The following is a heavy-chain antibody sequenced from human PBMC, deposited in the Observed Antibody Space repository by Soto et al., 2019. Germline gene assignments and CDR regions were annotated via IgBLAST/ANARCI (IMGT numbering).Heavy chain of an antibody. CDR1: GFSLSSGGVG. J-gene: IGHJ5*02. Sequence: QITLKESGPPLVKATQTLTLTCTFSGFSLSSGGVGVGWIRQPPGKALEWLALIYWNDDKRYSPSLKSRVTSTKDTSKNPVVLTMIKLDPVDTATYYCAHSQYYGSGSSGTLGYVDPWGQGTLVPVSS. CDR3: AHSQYYGSGSSGTLGYVDP. D-gene: IGHD3-10*01. V-gene: IGHV2-5*01. CDR2: IYWNDDK.